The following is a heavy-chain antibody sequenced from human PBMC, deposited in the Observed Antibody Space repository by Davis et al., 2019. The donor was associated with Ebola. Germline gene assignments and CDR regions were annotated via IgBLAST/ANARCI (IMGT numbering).Heavy chain of an antibody. Sequence: SETLSLTCTVSGGSISSSSYYWGWIRQPPGKGLEWIGSIYYSGSTYYNPSLKSRVTISVDTSKKQFSLKVSSVTAADTAIYYCARQKKGGSSPYNINYSYYYMDVWGKGTTVTVSS. CDR1: GGSISSSSYY. CDR2: IYYSGST. D-gene: IGHD6-13*01. J-gene: IGHJ6*03. CDR3: ARQKKGGSSPYNINYSYYYMDV. V-gene: IGHV4-39*07.